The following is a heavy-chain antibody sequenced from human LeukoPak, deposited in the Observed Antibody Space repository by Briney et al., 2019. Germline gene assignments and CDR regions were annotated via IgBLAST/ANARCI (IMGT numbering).Heavy chain of an antibody. CDR1: GFIFSGYG. Sequence: GGSLRLSCAASGFIFSGYGMHWVRQAPGKGLEWVSFLRYDGRNQYYADSVKGRFTISRDNPKNTLYLQMSSLRPEDTAVYYCAKDPVAGAPSYYFDNWGQGTLVTVSS. D-gene: IGHD6-19*01. J-gene: IGHJ4*02. V-gene: IGHV3-30*02. CDR3: AKDPVAGAPSYYFDN. CDR2: LRYDGRNQ.